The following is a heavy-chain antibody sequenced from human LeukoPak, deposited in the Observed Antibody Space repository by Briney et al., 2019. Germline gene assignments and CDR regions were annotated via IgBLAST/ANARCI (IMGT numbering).Heavy chain of an antibody. D-gene: IGHD4-23*01. V-gene: IGHV4-59*08. CDR2: IYYSGST. Sequence: SETLSLTCTVSGGSISSYYWSWIRQPPGKGLEWIGYIYYSGSTNYNPSLKSRVTISVDTSKNQFSLKLSSVTAADTAVYYCARLTVVTVDASDIWGQGTMVTVSS. CDR1: GGSISSYY. CDR3: ARLTVVTVDASDI. J-gene: IGHJ3*02.